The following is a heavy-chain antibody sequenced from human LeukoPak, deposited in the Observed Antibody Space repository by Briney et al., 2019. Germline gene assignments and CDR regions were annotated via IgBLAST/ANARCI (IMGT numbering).Heavy chain of an antibody. CDR1: GFTFSSYS. V-gene: IGHV3-48*01. CDR2: ISSSSSTI. CDR3: ASNSLNTAMVY. J-gene: IGHJ4*02. D-gene: IGHD5-18*01. Sequence: PGGSLRLSCAASGFTFSSYSMNWVRQAPGKGLEWVSYISSSSSTIYYADSVKGRFTISRDNAKNSLYLQMNSLRAEDTAVYYCASNSLNTAMVYWGQGTLVTVSS.